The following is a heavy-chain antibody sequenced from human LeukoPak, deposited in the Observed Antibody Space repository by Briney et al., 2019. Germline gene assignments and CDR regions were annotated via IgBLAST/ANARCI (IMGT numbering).Heavy chain of an antibody. V-gene: IGHV1-2*02. CDR2: INPNSGGT. J-gene: IGHJ3*02. D-gene: IGHD4-17*01. CDR1: GYTFTGDY. CDR3: ARSSGDYDFAFDI. Sequence: ASVKVSCKASGYTFTGDYMHWVRQAPGQGLEWMGWINPNSGGTNYAQKFQGRVTMTRDTSISTAYMELSRLRSDDTAVYYCARSSGDYDFAFDIWGQGTMVIVSS.